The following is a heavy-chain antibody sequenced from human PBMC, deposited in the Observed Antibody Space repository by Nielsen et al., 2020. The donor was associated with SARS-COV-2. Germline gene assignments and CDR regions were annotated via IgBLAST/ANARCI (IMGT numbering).Heavy chain of an antibody. Sequence: SETLSLTCAVYGGSFSGYYWSWIRQPPGKGLEWIGEINHSGSTNYNPSLKSRVTISVDTSKNQFSLKLSSVTAADTAVYYCARGPYYDSSGYYYYFDYWGQGTLVTASS. CDR2: INHSGST. V-gene: IGHV4-34*01. J-gene: IGHJ4*02. D-gene: IGHD3-22*01. CDR3: ARGPYYDSSGYYYYFDY. CDR1: GGSFSGYY.